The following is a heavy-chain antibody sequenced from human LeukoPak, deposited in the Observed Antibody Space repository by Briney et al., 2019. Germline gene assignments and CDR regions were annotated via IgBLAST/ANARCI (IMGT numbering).Heavy chain of an antibody. Sequence: PLETLSLTCIVSGDSISSYYWSWIRQPPGKGLEWIGYIFHSGNTNYNPSLKSRVTMSIDTSKNQFSLRLSSVTAADTAVYYCARQPYTIGAYYFDHWGPGTLVSVSS. CDR3: ARQPYTIGAYYFDH. D-gene: IGHD1-26*01. CDR2: IFHSGNT. V-gene: IGHV4-59*08. J-gene: IGHJ4*02. CDR1: GDSISSYY.